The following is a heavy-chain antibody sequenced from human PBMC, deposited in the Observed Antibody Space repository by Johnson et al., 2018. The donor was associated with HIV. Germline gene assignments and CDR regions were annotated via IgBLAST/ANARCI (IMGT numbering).Heavy chain of an antibody. CDR3: ASSPQQPYGTGNACDI. V-gene: IGHV3-30-3*01. Sequence: QVQLVESGGGVVQPGRSLRLSCVASGFIFSNFAMHWVRQAPGKGLEWMAIISYDGSKKYYADSVKGRFTISRDNSKNTLYLQINNLRAEDTAVYYCASSPQQPYGTGNACDIWGQGTMGTVSS. D-gene: IGHD2-8*02. J-gene: IGHJ3*02. CDR2: ISYDGSKK. CDR1: GFIFSNFA.